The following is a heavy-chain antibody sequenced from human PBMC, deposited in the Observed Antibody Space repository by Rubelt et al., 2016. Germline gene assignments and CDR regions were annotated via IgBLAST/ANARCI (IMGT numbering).Heavy chain of an antibody. CDR3: AKGLGGWVRFTIDY. D-gene: IGHD5-12*01. J-gene: IGHJ4*02. CDR1: GFTFSNFA. Sequence: EVQLLASGGGLAQPGGSLRLSCAASGFTFSNFAMTWVRQAPGKGLEWVSTISGSGGSAYYADSVKGRFTISRDNSKNTLYLQMNSLRAEDTAVYDCAKGLGGWVRFTIDYWGQGPLVTVSS. CDR2: ISGSGGSA. V-gene: IGHV3-23*01.